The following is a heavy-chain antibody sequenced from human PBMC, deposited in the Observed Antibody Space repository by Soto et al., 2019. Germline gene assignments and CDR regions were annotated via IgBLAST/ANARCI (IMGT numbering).Heavy chain of an antibody. CDR2: IIPIFGTA. J-gene: IGHJ4*02. Sequence: SVKVSCKASGGTFSSYAISWVRQAPGQGLEWMGGIIPIFGTANYAQKFQGRVTITADESTSTAYMELSSLRSEDTAVYYCARDRIAVAGPFDYWGQGTLVTVSS. V-gene: IGHV1-69*13. D-gene: IGHD6-19*01. CDR3: ARDRIAVAGPFDY. CDR1: GGTFSSYA.